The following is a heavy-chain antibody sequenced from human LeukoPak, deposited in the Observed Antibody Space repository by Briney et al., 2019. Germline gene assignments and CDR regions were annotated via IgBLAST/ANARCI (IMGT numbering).Heavy chain of an antibody. CDR2: IDYSGST. Sequence: SETLSLTCTVSGGSISSSSYYWGWIREPPGKGLEWVGSIDYSGSTYYNPSLKSRVTISVDTSKNQFSLKLSSVTAADTAVYYCASSYYDFWSGYYTGNWFDPWGQGTLVTVSS. V-gene: IGHV4-39*01. J-gene: IGHJ5*02. D-gene: IGHD3-3*01. CDR3: ASSYYDFWSGYYTGNWFDP. CDR1: GGSISSSSYY.